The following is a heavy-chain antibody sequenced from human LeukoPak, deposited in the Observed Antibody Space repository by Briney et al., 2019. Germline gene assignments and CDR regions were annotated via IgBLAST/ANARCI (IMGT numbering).Heavy chain of an antibody. D-gene: IGHD5-18*01. CDR2: IKGDEKST. Sequence: GGSLRLSCAASGFTFSSYWLHWVRQAPGKGLVWVSRIKGDEKSTNYADSVKGRFTISRDNAKNTVYLEMNSLRAEDTAVYYCVRGQLWSYYHDYWGQGTLVTVSS. CDR3: VRGQLWSYYHDY. J-gene: IGHJ4*02. CDR1: GFTFSSYW. V-gene: IGHV3-74*01.